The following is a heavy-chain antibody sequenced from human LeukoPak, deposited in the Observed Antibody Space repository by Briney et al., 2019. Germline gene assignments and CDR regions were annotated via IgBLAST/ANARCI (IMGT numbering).Heavy chain of an antibody. Sequence: SETLSLTCTVSGGSISSSSYYWGWIRQPPGKGLEWIGSIYHSENTYYNPSLKSRVTISVDTSKNQFSLKLSSVTAADTAVFYCASKYCSSTSRAIGLVDYWGQGTLVTVSS. J-gene: IGHJ4*02. V-gene: IGHV4-39*01. D-gene: IGHD2-2*01. CDR2: IYHSENT. CDR3: ASKYCSSTSRAIGLVDY. CDR1: GGSISSSSYY.